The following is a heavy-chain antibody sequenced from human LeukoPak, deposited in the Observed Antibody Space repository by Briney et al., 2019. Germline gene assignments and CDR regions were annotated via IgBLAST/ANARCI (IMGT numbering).Heavy chain of an antibody. CDR1: GFTFSSYA. CDR2: ISGSAGGT. V-gene: IGHV3-23*01. J-gene: IGHJ6*02. CDR3: ARDLLFTPIVVVFRYYYGMDV. D-gene: IGHD3-22*01. Sequence: PGGSLRLSCAASGFTFSSYAMSWVRQAPGTGLEWVSVISGSAGGTHYADSVKGRFTISRDNSKNTLYLQMNSLRAEDTAVYYCARDLLFTPIVVVFRYYYGMDVWGQGTTVTVSS.